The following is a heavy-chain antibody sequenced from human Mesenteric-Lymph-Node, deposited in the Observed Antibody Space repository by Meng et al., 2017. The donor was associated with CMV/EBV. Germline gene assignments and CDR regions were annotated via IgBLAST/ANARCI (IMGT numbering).Heavy chain of an antibody. Sequence: SETLSLTCTVSGGSISSYYWSWIRQPPGKGLEWIGYFHSSGSSNYNPSLKSRVTLSVDTSQNQFSLKLTSVTDADTAVYYCARVEAAAGTWWFDPWGQGTLVTVSS. V-gene: IGHV4-59*01. CDR1: GGSISSYY. J-gene: IGHJ5*02. D-gene: IGHD6-13*01. CDR3: ARVEAAAGTWWFDP. CDR2: FHSSGSS.